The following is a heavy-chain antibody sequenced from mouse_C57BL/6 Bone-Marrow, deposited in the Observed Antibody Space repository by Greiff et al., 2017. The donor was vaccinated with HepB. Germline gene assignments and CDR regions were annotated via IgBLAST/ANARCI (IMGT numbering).Heavy chain of an antibody. J-gene: IGHJ3*01. Sequence: VQLQQSGPVLVKPGASVKMSCKASGYTFTDYYMNWVKQSHGKSLEWIGVINPYNGGTSYNQKFKGKATLTVDKSSSTAYMELNSLTSEDSAVYYCARERIYSNYEGLAYWGQGTLVTVSA. D-gene: IGHD2-5*01. CDR3: ARERIYSNYEGLAY. CDR1: GYTFTDYY. CDR2: INPYNGGT. V-gene: IGHV1-19*01.